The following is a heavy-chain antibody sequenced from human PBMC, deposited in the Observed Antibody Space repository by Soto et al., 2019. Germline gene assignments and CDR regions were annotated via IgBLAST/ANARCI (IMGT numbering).Heavy chain of an antibody. CDR2: INPNSGGT. J-gene: IGHJ6*03. V-gene: IGHV1-2*04. CDR3: ARGSRLGIVVVPAATYMDV. Sequence: ASVKVSCKASGYTFTGYYMHWVRQAPGQGLEWMGWINPNSGGTNYAQKFQGWVTMTRDTSISTAYMELSRLRSDDTAVYYCARGSRLGIVVVPAATYMDVWGKGPTVTVSS. CDR1: GYTFTGYY. D-gene: IGHD2-2*03.